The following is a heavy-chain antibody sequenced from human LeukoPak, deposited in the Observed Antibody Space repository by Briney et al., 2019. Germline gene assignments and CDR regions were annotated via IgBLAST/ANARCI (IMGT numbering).Heavy chain of an antibody. CDR3: AKASRGGATRNPFDY. Sequence: GRSLRLSCAASGFTFSSYGMHWVRQAPGKGLEWVSAISGSGGSTYYADSVKGRFTISRGNSKNTLYLQMNSLRAEDTAVYYCAKASRGGATRNPFDYWAREPWSPSPQ. V-gene: IGHV3-23*01. CDR1: GFTFSSYG. D-gene: IGHD1-26*01. CDR2: ISGSGGST. J-gene: IGHJ4*02.